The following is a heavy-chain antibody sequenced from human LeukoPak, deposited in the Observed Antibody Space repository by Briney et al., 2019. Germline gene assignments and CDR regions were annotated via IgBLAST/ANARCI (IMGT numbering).Heavy chain of an antibody. CDR1: GFIYTNYG. Sequence: GGSLRLSCAASGFIYTNYGMNWVRQAPGKGLEWVSYISGSGSYIDYADSVKGRFTISRDNAENSLYLQVNSLRAEDTAVYYCARGHSSGYYPKYWGQGTLVTVSS. CDR3: ARGHSSGYYPKY. CDR2: ISGSGSYI. V-gene: IGHV3-21*05. J-gene: IGHJ4*02. D-gene: IGHD3-22*01.